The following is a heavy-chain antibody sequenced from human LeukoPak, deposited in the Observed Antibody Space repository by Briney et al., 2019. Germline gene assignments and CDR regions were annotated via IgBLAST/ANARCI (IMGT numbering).Heavy chain of an antibody. V-gene: IGHV3-23*01. D-gene: IGHD3-22*01. Sequence: GGSLRLSCAVSGFSVSNNYMNWVRQAPGKGLEWVSVIGGSGTSTYYADSVKGRFTISRDNSKNMLYLQMNSLRVEDTAIYYCAKVSVVAGRNAFDIWGQGTMVTVSS. CDR3: AKVSVVAGRNAFDI. CDR1: GFSVSNNY. CDR2: IGGSGTST. J-gene: IGHJ3*02.